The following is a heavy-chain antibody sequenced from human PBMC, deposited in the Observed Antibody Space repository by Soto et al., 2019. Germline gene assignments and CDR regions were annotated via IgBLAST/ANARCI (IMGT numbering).Heavy chain of an antibody. CDR2: ITPMFGAP. V-gene: IGHV1-69*06. CDR1: GGPFSSYA. J-gene: IGHJ5*02. D-gene: IGHD2-8*01. Sequence: QVQLVQSGDEVKKPGSSVKVSCTASGGPFSSYAINWVRQAPGKGLEWIGVITPMFGAPHYAQNFKCRITVTADKSTNTAYIELSSLTSGDTAVDFCARVFIGVWVDTWGLGTLFTVSS. CDR3: ARVFIGVWVDT.